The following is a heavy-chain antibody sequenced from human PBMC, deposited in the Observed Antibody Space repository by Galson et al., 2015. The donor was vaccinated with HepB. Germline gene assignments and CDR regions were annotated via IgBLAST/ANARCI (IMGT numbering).Heavy chain of an antibody. V-gene: IGHV3-48*02. Sequence: SLRLSCAASGFSFSNYSMNWVRQAPGKGLEWVSYISRSSAITYYADSVQGRFTISRDNAKNSLYLHMNSLRDDDTAVYYCATDLPWGDKAFDSCGQGTLVTVSS. J-gene: IGHJ4*02. CDR2: ISRSSAIT. CDR3: ATDLPWGDKAFDS. D-gene: IGHD2-21*02. CDR1: GFSFSNYS.